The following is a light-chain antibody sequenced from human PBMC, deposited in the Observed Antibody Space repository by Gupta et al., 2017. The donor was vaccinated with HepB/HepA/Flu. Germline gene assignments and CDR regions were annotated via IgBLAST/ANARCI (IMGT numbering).Light chain of an antibody. V-gene: IGKV1-39*01. CDR1: QRITTY. CDR3: QQNYILPWT. Sequence: DIKMTQSPSSLSASVGDRITITCRASQRITTYVNWYQQKPGKAPSLLIYGASTLQSGVPSRFRGSGSVTVFTLTITSLQHEDSAIYYCQQNYILPWTFGQGTKVEIK. CDR2: GAS. J-gene: IGKJ1*01.